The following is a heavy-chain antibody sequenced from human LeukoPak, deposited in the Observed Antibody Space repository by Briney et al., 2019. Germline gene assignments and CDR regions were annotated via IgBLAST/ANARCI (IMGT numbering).Heavy chain of an antibody. J-gene: IGHJ4*02. CDR2: FSGSGGNT. V-gene: IGHV3-23*01. Sequence: GGSLRLSCAASGFTFSNYAMSWVRQAPGMGLEWVSSFSGSGGNTYYADSVKGRVTISRDNSKNTLYLQMNSLRAEDTAVYYCARSGLIRFDYWGQGTLVTVSS. D-gene: IGHD2-15*01. CDR1: GFTFSNYA. CDR3: ARSGLIRFDY.